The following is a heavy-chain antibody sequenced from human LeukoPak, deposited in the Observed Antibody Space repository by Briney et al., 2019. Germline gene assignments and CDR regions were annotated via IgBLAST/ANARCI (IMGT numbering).Heavy chain of an antibody. CDR1: GFTFSSYG. CDR2: ISYDGSNK. J-gene: IGHJ4*02. V-gene: IGHV3-30*18. Sequence: PGGSLRLSCVASGFTFSSYGMHWVRQAPGKGLEWVAVISYDGSNKYYADSVKGRFTISRDNSKNTLYLQMNSLRAEDTAVYYCAKVSRGDWGQGTLVTVSS. CDR3: AKVSRGD.